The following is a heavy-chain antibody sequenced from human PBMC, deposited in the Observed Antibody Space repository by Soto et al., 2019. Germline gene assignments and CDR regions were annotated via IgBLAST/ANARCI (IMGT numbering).Heavy chain of an antibody. J-gene: IGHJ5*01. V-gene: IGHV1-18*01. D-gene: IGHD3-3*01. CDR1: GYTFTSYG. Sequence: GTPAKVSCKASGYTFTSYGISWARQAPGQGLEWMGWISAYNGNTNYAQKLQGRVTMTTDTSTSTAYMELRSLRSDDTAVYYCARGYYDFWSGYYKGFDFWGQGTLVTVSS. CDR2: ISAYNGNT. CDR3: ARGYYDFWSGYYKGFDF.